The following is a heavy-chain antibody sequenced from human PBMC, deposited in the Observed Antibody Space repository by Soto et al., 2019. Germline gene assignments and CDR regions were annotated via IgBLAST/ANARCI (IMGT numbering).Heavy chain of an antibody. J-gene: IGHJ5*02. V-gene: IGHV3-23*01. CDR3: AKGPGGSSGRNWFDP. D-gene: IGHD3-10*01. Sequence: GGSLRLSCAASGFTFSSYAMSWVRQAPGKGLEWVSAISGSGGSTYYADSVKGRFTISRDNSKNTLYLQMNSLRAEDTAVYYCAKGPGGSSGRNWFDPWGQGTLVTVSS. CDR1: GFTFSSYA. CDR2: ISGSGGST.